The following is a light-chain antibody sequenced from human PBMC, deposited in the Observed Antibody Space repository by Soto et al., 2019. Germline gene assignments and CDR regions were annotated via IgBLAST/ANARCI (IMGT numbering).Light chain of an antibody. J-gene: IGKJ5*01. CDR3: QQYNTWPIT. V-gene: IGKV3-15*01. Sequence: EMVMTQSPATLSVSPGERATLSCRASQSVRNDLAWYQQKPGQAPSLLIYDASTRATGIPARFSGSGSGTEFTLSISSLQSEDFAVYYCQQYNTWPITFGQGTRLEMK. CDR2: DAS. CDR1: QSVRND.